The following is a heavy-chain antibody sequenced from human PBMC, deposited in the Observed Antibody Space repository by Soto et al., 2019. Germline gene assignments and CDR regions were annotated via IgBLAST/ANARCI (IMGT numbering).Heavy chain of an antibody. D-gene: IGHD4-4*01. CDR2: INPKSDDT. V-gene: IGHV1-2*02. CDR3: ARKHSLDYIRWGLDP. CDR1: GYPFSDNQ. J-gene: IGHJ5*02. Sequence: ASVKVSCKASGYPFSDNQIHWLRRAPGQGLEWMGRINPKSDDTNYAQKFQGRVTMTRDTSIDTAYLELTGLTSDDTATYYCARKHSLDYIRWGLDPWGQGTLVTVS.